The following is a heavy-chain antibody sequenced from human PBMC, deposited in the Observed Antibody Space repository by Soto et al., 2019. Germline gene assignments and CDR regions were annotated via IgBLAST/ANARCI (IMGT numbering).Heavy chain of an antibody. CDR1: GYTFTSYG. Sequence: QVQLVQSGAEVKKPGASVKVSCKVSGYTFTSYGISWVRQAPGQGLEWMGWISGYNGDTNYAQKFQGRVTLTPASSTSTAFMELRSLRSDDTAVYYCARAPETVAGAGIWYWGQGTLVIVSS. CDR2: ISGYNGDT. CDR3: ARAPETVAGAGIWY. D-gene: IGHD6-13*01. J-gene: IGHJ4*02. V-gene: IGHV1-18*04.